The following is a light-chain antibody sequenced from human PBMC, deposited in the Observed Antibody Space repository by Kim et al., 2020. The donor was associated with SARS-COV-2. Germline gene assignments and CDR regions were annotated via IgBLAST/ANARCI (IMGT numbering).Light chain of an antibody. V-gene: IGLV2-8*01. CDR1: NSDVGAFNY. CDR3: SSYIHTRFL. Sequence: QSVLTQPPSASGSPGQSVTISCTGTNSDVGAFNYVSWYQQHPGKAPKVIIYEVNKRPSGVPDRFSGSKSGNTASLTVSGLQAEDEADYFCSSYIHTRFLFGAGTKVTVL. CDR2: EVN. J-gene: IGLJ1*01.